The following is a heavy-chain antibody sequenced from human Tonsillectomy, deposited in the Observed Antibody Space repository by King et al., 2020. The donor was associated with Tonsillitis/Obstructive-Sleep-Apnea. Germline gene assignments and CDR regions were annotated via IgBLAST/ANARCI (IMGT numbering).Heavy chain of an antibody. CDR1: GFDFSKYW. J-gene: IGHJ6*02. D-gene: IGHD3-9*01. Sequence: VQLVESGGGLGQPGESLRLSCAASGFDFSKYWMSWVRQAPGKGLEWVANIKQDGSEKYYLDSVKGRVTISRDNAKNSLYLQISSLEVEDTAVYYCATDSLYGVLAGYWGFYGLDVWGQGTTVTVSS. CDR2: IKQDGSEK. CDR3: ATDSLYGVLAGYWGFYGLDV. V-gene: IGHV3-7*03.